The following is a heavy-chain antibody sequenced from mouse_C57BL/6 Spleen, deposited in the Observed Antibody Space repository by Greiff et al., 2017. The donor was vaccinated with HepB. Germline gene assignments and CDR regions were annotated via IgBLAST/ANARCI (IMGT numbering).Heavy chain of an antibody. D-gene: IGHD2-5*01. CDR2: INPGSGGT. CDR1: GYAFTNYL. Sequence: VQLQQSGAELVRPGTSVKVSCKASGYAFTNYLIEWVKQRPGQGLEWIGVINPGSGGTNYNEKFKGKATLTADKSSSTAYMQLSSLTSEDSAVYFCARHSNPYYYAMDYWGQGTSVTVSS. CDR3: ARHSNPYYYAMDY. V-gene: IGHV1-54*01. J-gene: IGHJ4*01.